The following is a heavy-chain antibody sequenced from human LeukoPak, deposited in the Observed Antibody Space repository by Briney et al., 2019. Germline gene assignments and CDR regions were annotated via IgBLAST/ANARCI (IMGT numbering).Heavy chain of an antibody. D-gene: IGHD3-22*01. V-gene: IGHV3-23*01. Sequence: GGSLRLSCAASGFTFSSYAMSWVRQAPGKGLEWVSAISGSGGSTYYADSVKGRFTISRDNSKNTLYLQMNSLRAEDTAVYYCAKVEGAVYYYYSSGYYDYWGQGTLVTVSS. CDR1: GFTFSSYA. CDR3: AKVEGAVYYYYSSGYYDY. J-gene: IGHJ4*02. CDR2: ISGSGGST.